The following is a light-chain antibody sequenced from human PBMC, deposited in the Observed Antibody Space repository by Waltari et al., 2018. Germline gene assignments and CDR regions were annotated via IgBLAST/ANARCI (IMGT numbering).Light chain of an antibody. CDR2: GAS. Sequence: ELVMTQSPATLSVSPGERATLSCRASQSVSSNLAWYQQKPGQAPRLLIFGASTRATGIPARFSGSGSGTEFTLTISSLQSEDFPIYYCQQYNNWPYTFGQGTKLEIK. CDR1: QSVSSN. J-gene: IGKJ2*01. V-gene: IGKV3-15*01. CDR3: QQYNNWPYT.